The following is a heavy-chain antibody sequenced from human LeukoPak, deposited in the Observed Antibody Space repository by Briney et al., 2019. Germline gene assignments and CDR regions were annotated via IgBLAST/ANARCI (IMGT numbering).Heavy chain of an antibody. V-gene: IGHV3-66*01. D-gene: IGHD1-26*01. CDR1: GFTVSSSH. Sequence: GGSLRLSCAASGFTVSSSHMTWVRHAPGKGLECVSLIYSGGSTYYSDSVKGRFTISRDNSKNTLYLHMNSLRAEDTAVYYCARGQSYYPYWGQGTLVTVSS. CDR2: IYSGGST. J-gene: IGHJ4*02. CDR3: ARGQSYYPY.